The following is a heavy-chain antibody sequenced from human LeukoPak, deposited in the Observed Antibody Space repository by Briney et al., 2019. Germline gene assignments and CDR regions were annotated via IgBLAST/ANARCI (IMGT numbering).Heavy chain of an antibody. CDR1: GYSFSSGCY. J-gene: IGHJ3*02. Sequence: SETLSLTCTVSGYSFSSGCYWGWIRQPPGKGLEWIGYIYYSGITNYNPSLKSRVTISVDTSKNQFSLKLSSVTAADTAVYYCARAGRWEGRPHAFDIWGQGTMVAVSS. CDR3: ARAGRWEGRPHAFDI. D-gene: IGHD1-26*01. V-gene: IGHV4-61*01. CDR2: IYYSGIT.